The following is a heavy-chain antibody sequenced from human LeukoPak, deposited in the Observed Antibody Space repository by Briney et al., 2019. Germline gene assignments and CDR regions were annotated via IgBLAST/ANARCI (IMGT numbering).Heavy chain of an antibody. CDR1: GFTFSYYI. CDR3: ARDFEERGYYLADFDY. V-gene: IGHV3-69-1*01. CDR2: ITTTNDI. J-gene: IGHJ4*02. Sequence: KTGGSLRLSCTASGFTFSYYIMNWVRQAPGKGLEWVSVITTTNDIYYADSVQGRFTISRDNAKNSLYLQMNSLRADDTATYFCARDFEERGYYLADFDYWGQGTLVTVSS. D-gene: IGHD3-22*01.